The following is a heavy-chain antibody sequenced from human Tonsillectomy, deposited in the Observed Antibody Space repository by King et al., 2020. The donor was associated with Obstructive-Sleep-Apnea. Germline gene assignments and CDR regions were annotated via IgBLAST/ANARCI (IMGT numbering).Heavy chain of an antibody. Sequence: VQLQESGPRLVKPWETLSLTCTVSGGSFGAYYWSWIRQPPGRGLGWIGNIYYTGNTNYNPSLKSRITMSVDTSKKQFSLKLRSVTAADTAVYFCAGDYGDYKVDYWGQGSLVTVSS. V-gene: IGHV4-59*01. D-gene: IGHD4-17*01. CDR3: AGDYGDYKVDY. J-gene: IGHJ4*01. CDR2: IYYTGNT. CDR1: GGSFGAYY.